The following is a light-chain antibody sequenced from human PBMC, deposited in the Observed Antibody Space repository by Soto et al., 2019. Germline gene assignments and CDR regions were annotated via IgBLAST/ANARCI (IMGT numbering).Light chain of an antibody. V-gene: IGKV3-20*01. J-gene: IGKJ1*01. CDR3: QQEHSPPLT. Sequence: EIVLTQSPGTLSLSPGQRATLSCRASQNIRSNYVAWFQQTPGQAPRLLIYGAVNKASGIPDRFSGSGSGTEFTLTIRSLGPEDFGVYYCQQEHSPPLTFRQGTKVEIK. CDR1: QNIRSNY. CDR2: GAV.